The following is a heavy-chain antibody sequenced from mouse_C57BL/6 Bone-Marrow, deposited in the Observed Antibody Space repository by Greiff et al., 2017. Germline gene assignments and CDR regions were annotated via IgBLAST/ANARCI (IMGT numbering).Heavy chain of an antibody. CDR1: GYTFTSYT. V-gene: IGHV1-4*01. CDR2: INPSSGYT. CDR3: ARFSDAY. Sequence: VQRVESGAELARPGASVKMSCKASGYTFTSYTMHWVKQRPGQGLEWIGYINPSSGYTKYNQKFKDKATLTADKSSSTAYMQLSSLTSEDSAVYYCARFSDAYWGQGTLVTVSA. J-gene: IGHJ3*01.